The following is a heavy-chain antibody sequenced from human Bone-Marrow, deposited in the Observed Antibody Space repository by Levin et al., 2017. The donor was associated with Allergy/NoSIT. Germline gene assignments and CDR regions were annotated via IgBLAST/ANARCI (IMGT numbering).Heavy chain of an antibody. CDR3: ASLAGGQPRAYFDY. Sequence: SETLSLTCTVSGGSISSGGYYWSWIRQHPGKGLEWIGYIYYSGSTYYNPSLKSRVTISVDTSKNQFSLKLSSVTAADTAVYYCASLAGGQPRAYFDYWGQGTLVTVSS. CDR2: IYYSGST. V-gene: IGHV4-31*03. D-gene: IGHD3-16*01. CDR1: GGSISSGGYY. J-gene: IGHJ4*02.